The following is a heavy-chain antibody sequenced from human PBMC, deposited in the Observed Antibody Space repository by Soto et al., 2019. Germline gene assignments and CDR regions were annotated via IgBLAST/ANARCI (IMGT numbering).Heavy chain of an antibody. J-gene: IGHJ6*02. V-gene: IGHV1-69*01. CDR1: GGTFSGYA. D-gene: IGHD6-13*01. CDR2: IIPIFGTA. CDR3: ARAPAAAGHYYGMDV. Sequence: GASVTVSCKASGGTFSGYAISWVRQAPGQGLEWMGGIIPIFGTANYAQKFQGRVTITADESTSTAYMELSSLRSEDTAVYYCARAPAAAGHYYGMDVWGQGTTVTVS.